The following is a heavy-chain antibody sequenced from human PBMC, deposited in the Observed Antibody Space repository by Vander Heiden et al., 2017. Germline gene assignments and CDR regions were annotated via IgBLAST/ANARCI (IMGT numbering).Heavy chain of an antibody. CDR3: AAKYRNGYNTETYYFYAMDV. J-gene: IGHJ6*02. V-gene: IGHV1-69*06. Sequence: QVHLVPSGAEVKKPGSSVRVSCKASGGAFSTYAFSWVRQAPGQGLEWMGGIIPLFGTTNYAQKFQGRVTITADKSTSTAYMELSSLKSDDTAVYYCAAKYRNGYNTETYYFYAMDVWGQGTTVTVSS. CDR1: GGAFSTYA. D-gene: IGHD5-12*01. CDR2: IIPLFGTT.